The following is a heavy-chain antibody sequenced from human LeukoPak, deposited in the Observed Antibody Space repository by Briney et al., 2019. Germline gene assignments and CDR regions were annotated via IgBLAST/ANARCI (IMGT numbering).Heavy chain of an antibody. CDR1: GGSFSGYY. V-gene: IGHV4-34*01. CDR2: INHSGST. D-gene: IGHD2-21*01. CDR3: ARNFGDFDY. J-gene: IGHJ4*02. Sequence: SETLSLTCAVYGGSFSGYYWSWIRQPPGKGLEWIGEINHSGSTNYNPSLKSRVTISVDTSKNQFSLKLSSVTAADTAVYYCARNFGDFDYWGQGTLVTVSS.